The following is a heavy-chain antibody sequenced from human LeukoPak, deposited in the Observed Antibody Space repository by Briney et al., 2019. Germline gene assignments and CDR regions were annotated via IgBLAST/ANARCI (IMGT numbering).Heavy chain of an antibody. CDR2: IYYSGST. J-gene: IGHJ5*02. V-gene: IGHV4-59*01. D-gene: IGHD3-3*01. CDR1: GGSISSYY. Sequence: SETLSLTCTVSGGSISSYYWSWIRQPPGKGLEWIGYIYYSGSTNYNPSLKSRVTISVDTSKNQFSLKLSSVTAADTAVYYCARVDYDFWSGFDPWGQGTLVTVSS. CDR3: ARVDYDFWSGFDP.